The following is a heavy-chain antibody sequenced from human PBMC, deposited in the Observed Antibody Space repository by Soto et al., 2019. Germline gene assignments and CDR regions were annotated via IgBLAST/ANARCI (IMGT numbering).Heavy chain of an antibody. D-gene: IGHD6-13*01. V-gene: IGHV1-69*01. CDR3: ARDRWAAAGTFDYYYYGMDV. CDR1: GGTFSSYA. Sequence: QVQLVQSGAEVKKPGSSVKVSCKASGGTFSSYAISWVRQAPGQGLEWMGGIIPIFGTANYAQKFQGRVTLTADESTSTAYMQRSSLRSEDLAVYYCARDRWAAAGTFDYYYYGMDVWGQGSTVTVSS. CDR2: IIPIFGTA. J-gene: IGHJ6*02.